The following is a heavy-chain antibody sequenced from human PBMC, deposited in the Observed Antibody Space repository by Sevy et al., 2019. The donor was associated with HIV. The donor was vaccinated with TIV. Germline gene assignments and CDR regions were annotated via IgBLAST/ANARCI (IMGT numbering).Heavy chain of an antibody. Sequence: GGSLRLSCAASAFTFSAHAMHWVRQAPGKGLEWVAVIRYDGSSKYYADSVKGRFTISRDNSENTLYLQMHGLRPDDTAVYFCARDAGYSTVWYPDYWGQGTLVTFSS. CDR3: ARDAGYSTVWYPDY. D-gene: IGHD6-19*01. V-gene: IGHV3-30*03. CDR2: IRYDGSSK. J-gene: IGHJ4*02. CDR1: AFTFSAHA.